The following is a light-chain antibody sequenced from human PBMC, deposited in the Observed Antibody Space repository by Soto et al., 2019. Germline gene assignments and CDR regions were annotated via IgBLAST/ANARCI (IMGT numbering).Light chain of an antibody. V-gene: IGLV4-69*01. CDR2: VNSDGTH. CDR1: SGHSTYA. CDR3: QTWGPGIRV. Sequence: QPVLTQSPSASASLGASVKLTCTLSSGHSTYAIAWHQQQPEKGPRYLMKVNSDGTHIRGDGLPDRFAGSSSGAERCLTISSLQSEDGADYFCQTWGPGIRVFGGGTKLTVL. J-gene: IGLJ2*01.